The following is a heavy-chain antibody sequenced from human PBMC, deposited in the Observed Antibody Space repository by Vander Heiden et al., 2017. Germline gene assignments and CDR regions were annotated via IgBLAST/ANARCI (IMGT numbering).Heavy chain of an antibody. CDR1: GLTCSSYA. D-gene: IGHD3-22*01. Sequence: EVQLLESGGGLVQPGGSLRLSCAASGLTCSSYAMSWVRQAQRKGLRWVSAISGSGRSTYCADSVKGRLTISRNNSKNTLYLQMNSLRAEDTAVYYCAKDRDEAYYDSSGYPDYWGQGTLVTVSS. CDR2: ISGSGRST. CDR3: AKDRDEAYYDSSGYPDY. J-gene: IGHJ4*02. V-gene: IGHV3-23*01.